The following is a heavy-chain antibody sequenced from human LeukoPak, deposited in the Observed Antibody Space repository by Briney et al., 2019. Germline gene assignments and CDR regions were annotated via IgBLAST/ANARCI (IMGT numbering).Heavy chain of an antibody. CDR1: GYTFTSYF. V-gene: IGHV1-69*13. D-gene: IGHD4-17*01. CDR3: AGRTYGDRLHGDYYYGMDV. Sequence: ASVKVSCKASGYTFTSYFMHWVRQAPGQGLEWMGGIIPIFGTANYAQKFQGRVTITADESTSTAYMELSSLRSEDTAVYYCAGRTYGDRLHGDYYYGMDVWGQGTTVTVSS. J-gene: IGHJ6*02. CDR2: IIPIFGTA.